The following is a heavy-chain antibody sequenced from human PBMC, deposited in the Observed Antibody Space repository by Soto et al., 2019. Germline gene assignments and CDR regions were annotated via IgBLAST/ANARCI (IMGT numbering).Heavy chain of an antibody. J-gene: IGHJ6*02. Sequence: SQTLSLTCAISGDSVSSNSAAWNWIRQSPSRGLEWLGRTYYRSKWYNDYAVSVKSRITINPDTFKNQFSLQLNSVTPEDTAVYYCARDWGIWSGYYGYYYYGMDVWGQGTTVTVSS. V-gene: IGHV6-1*01. D-gene: IGHD3-3*01. CDR3: ARDWGIWSGYYGYYYYGMDV. CDR2: TYYRSKWYN. CDR1: GDSVSSNSAA.